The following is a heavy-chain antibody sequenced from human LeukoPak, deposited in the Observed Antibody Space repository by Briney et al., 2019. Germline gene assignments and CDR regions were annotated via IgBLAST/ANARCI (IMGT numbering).Heavy chain of an antibody. Sequence: SVKASCKVSGGTFSSYAISGGGQAPGQGREGMGRIITILGIANYAQKLKGRVTIKADKSTSTAYMELSSLRSEDTAVYYCARGPDSITIFGVVITDSFDIWGQGTMVTVSS. CDR2: IITILGIA. CDR1: GGTFSSYA. J-gene: IGHJ3*02. D-gene: IGHD3-3*01. V-gene: IGHV1-69*04. CDR3: ARGPDSITIFGVVITDSFDI.